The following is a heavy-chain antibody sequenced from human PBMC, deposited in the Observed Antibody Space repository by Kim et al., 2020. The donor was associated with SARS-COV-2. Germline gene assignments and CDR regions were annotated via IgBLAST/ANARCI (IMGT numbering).Heavy chain of an antibody. D-gene: IGHD1-20*01. Sequence: PPIKRRVTITVDTSKIQFSLKLSSVTAADTAGYYCARDAPYNWNHGAFDIWGQGTMVTVSS. V-gene: IGHV4-31*02. J-gene: IGHJ3*02. CDR3: ARDAPYNWNHGAFDI.